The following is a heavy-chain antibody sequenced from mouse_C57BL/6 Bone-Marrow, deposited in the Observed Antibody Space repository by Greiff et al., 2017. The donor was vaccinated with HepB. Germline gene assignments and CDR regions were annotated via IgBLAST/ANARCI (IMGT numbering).Heavy chain of an antibody. CDR1: GYAFTNYL. Sequence: QVQLQQSGAELVRPGTSVKVSCKASGYAFTNYLIEWVKQRPGQGLEWIGVINPGSGGTNYNEKFKGKATLTADKSSSTAYMQLSSLTSEDSAVYFCARGVYYGYYAPFDYWGQGTTLTVSS. CDR3: ARGVYYGYYAPFDY. J-gene: IGHJ2*01. D-gene: IGHD2-3*01. V-gene: IGHV1-54*01. CDR2: INPGSGGT.